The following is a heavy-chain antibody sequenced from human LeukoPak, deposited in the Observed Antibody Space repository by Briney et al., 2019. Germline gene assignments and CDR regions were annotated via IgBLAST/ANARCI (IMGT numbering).Heavy chain of an antibody. CDR1: GFTFSSYG. CDR2: IRYDGSNK. J-gene: IGHJ4*02. Sequence: HPGGSLRLSCAASGFTFSSYGMHWVRQARGKGLEWVAFIRYDGSNKYYADSVKGRFTISRDNSKNTLYLQMNSLRAEDTAVYYCAKDMMGGQLRFLEWLRDSYYFDYWGQGTLATVSS. D-gene: IGHD3-3*01. V-gene: IGHV3-30*02. CDR3: AKDMMGGQLRFLEWLRDSYYFDY.